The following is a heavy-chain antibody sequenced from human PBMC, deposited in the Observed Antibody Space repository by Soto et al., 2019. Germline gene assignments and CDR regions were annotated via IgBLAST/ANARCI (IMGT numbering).Heavy chain of an antibody. CDR3: ARDPAEGYCSGGSCYPYYYYGMDV. J-gene: IGHJ6*02. V-gene: IGHV2-70*04. CDR2: IDWDDDK. CDR1: GFSLSTSGMR. D-gene: IGHD2-15*01. Sequence: SGPTLVNPTQTLTLTCTFPGFSLSTSGMRVSWIRQPPGKALEWLARIDWDDDKFYSTSLKTRLTISKDTSKNQVVLTMTNMDPVDTATYYCARDPAEGYCSGGSCYPYYYYGMDVWGQGTTVTVSS.